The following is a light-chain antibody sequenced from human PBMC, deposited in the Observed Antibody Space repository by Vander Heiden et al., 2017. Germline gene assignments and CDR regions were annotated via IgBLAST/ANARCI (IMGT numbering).Light chain of an antibody. CDR3: QVWDSSSDHVV. J-gene: IGLJ2*01. Sequence: SYVLTQPPSVSVAPGQTARITCGGNNIGSKSVHWYQQKPGQAPVLVVYDDSAGPSGIPERFSGSNSGNTATLTISRVEAGDEADYYCQVWDSSSDHVVFGGGTKLTVL. CDR2: DDS. CDR1: NIGSKS. V-gene: IGLV3-21*02.